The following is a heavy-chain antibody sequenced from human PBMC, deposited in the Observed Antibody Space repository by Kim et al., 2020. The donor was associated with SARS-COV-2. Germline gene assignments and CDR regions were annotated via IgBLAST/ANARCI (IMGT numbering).Heavy chain of an antibody. CDR1: GFTFSNAW. D-gene: IGHD3-9*01. CDR3: TTGIPSQKLRYFDWLFTVEEDYYYGMDV. CDR2: IKSKTDGGTT. J-gene: IGHJ6*02. V-gene: IGHV3-15*01. Sequence: GGSLRLSCAASGFTFSNAWMSWVRQAPGKGLEWVGRIKSKTDGGTTDYAAPVKGRFTISRDDSKNTLYLQMNSLKTEDTAVYYCTTGIPSQKLRYFDWLFTVEEDYYYGMDVWGQGTTVTVSS.